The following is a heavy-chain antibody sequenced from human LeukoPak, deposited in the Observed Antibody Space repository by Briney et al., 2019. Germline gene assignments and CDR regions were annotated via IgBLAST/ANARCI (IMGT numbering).Heavy chain of an antibody. CDR2: ISANGGST. Sequence: SGGSLRLSCAASGFIFSKYAMSWVRQAPGKGLEWVSAISANGGSTHYADSVKGRFTISRDNSKNTLYLQLNSLRAEDAAVYYCAKTDYWGQGILVTVSS. CDR1: GFIFSKYA. CDR3: AKTDY. V-gene: IGHV3-23*01. J-gene: IGHJ4*02.